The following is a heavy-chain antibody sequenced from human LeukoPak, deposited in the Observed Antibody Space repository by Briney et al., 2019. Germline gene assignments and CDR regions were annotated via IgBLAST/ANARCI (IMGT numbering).Heavy chain of an antibody. J-gene: IGHJ5*02. CDR3: ARDLSLPAAMFWFDP. CDR2: ISSSSSTI. CDR1: GFTFSSYS. V-gene: IGHV3-48*01. Sequence: PGGSLRLSCAASGFTFSSYSMNWVRQAPGKGLEWVSYISSSSSTIYYADSVKGRFTISRDNAKNSLYLQMNSLRAEDTAVYYCARDLSLPAAMFWFDPWGQGTLVTVSS. D-gene: IGHD2-2*01.